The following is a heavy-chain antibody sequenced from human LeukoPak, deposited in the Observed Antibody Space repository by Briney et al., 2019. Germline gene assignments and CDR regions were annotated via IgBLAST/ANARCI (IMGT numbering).Heavy chain of an antibody. J-gene: IGHJ4*02. D-gene: IGHD1-20*01. Sequence: SETLSLTCTVSGGSISSGGYYWSWIRQHPGKGLEWIGYIYYGGSTYYNPSLKSRVTISVDTSKNQFSLKLSSVTAADTAVYYCARGSNWKRTIDYWGQGTLVTVSS. CDR3: ARGSNWKRTIDY. V-gene: IGHV4-31*03. CDR1: GGSISSGGYY. CDR2: IYYGGST.